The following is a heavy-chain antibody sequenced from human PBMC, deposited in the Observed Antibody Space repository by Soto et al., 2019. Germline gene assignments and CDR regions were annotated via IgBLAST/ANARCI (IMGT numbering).Heavy chain of an antibody. Sequence: QITLNESGPTQVKPRQTLTLTCTFSGFSLTTSGVGVGWIRQSPGKAPEWLALIYWDDDKRYSPSLKSRLTITKDTSKNQVVLTTADLDPADTVTYYCAHRVLRTVFGLVTTTAIYFDFWGQGTPVAVSS. J-gene: IGHJ4*02. D-gene: IGHD3-3*01. CDR3: AHRVLRTVFGLVTTTAIYFDF. CDR2: IYWDDDK. V-gene: IGHV2-5*02. CDR1: GFSLTTSGVG.